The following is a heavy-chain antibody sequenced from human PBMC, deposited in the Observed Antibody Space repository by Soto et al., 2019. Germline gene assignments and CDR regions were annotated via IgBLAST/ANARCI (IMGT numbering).Heavy chain of an antibody. Sequence: GGSLRLSCAASGFTFSSYWMSWVRQAPGKGLEWVANIKQDGSEKYYVDSVKGRFTISRDNAKNSLYLQMNSLRAEDTAVYYCAREGRSTITMVRGVYYYYYMDVWGKGTTVTVSS. CDR2: IKQDGSEK. V-gene: IGHV3-7*01. CDR1: GFTFSSYW. CDR3: AREGRSTITMVRGVYYYYYMDV. J-gene: IGHJ6*03. D-gene: IGHD3-10*01.